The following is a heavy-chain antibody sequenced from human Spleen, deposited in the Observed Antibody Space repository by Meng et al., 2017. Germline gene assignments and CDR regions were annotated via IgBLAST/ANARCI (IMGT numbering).Heavy chain of an antibody. CDR2: INHSGST. Sequence: SETLSLTCAVYGGSFSGYYWSWIRQPPGKGLEWIGEINHSGSTNYNPSLKSRVTISVDTSKNQFSLKLSSVTAADTAVYYCAKGLYCSGGRCDGYSYGLGVHWFDPWGQGTLVTVSS. D-gene: IGHD2-15*01. V-gene: IGHV4-34*01. J-gene: IGHJ5*02. CDR1: GGSFSGYY. CDR3: AKGLYCSGGRCDGYSYGLGVHWFDP.